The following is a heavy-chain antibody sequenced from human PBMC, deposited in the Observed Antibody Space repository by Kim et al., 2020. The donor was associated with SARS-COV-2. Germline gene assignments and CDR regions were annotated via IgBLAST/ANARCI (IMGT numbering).Heavy chain of an antibody. CDR3: VRAPSVGTTGYFQY. J-gene: IGHJ1*01. CDR1: GFTFDDYA. V-gene: IGHV3-43D*03. D-gene: IGHD1-26*01. CDR2: ISWDAGTT. Sequence: GGSLRLSCAASGFTFDDYAMNWVRQAPGKGLEWVSPISWDAGTTFYADSVKGRFTISRDNSKNSLYLQMNFLRPEDTALYFCVRAPSVGTTGYFQYWCQG.